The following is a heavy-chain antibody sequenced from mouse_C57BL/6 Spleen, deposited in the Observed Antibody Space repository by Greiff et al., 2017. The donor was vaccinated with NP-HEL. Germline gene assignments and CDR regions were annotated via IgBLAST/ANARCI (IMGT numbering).Heavy chain of an antibody. D-gene: IGHD2-2*01. CDR1: GYSFTSYY. J-gene: IGHJ3*01. V-gene: IGHV1-66*01. CDR2: IYPGSGNT. CDR3: ARYGYDGAWFAY. Sequence: QVQLQQSGPELVKPGASVKISCKASGYSFTSYYIHWVKQRPGQGLEWIGWIYPGSGNTKYNEKFKGKATLTADTSSSTAYMQLSSLTSEDSAVYYCARYGYDGAWFAYWGQGTLVTVSA.